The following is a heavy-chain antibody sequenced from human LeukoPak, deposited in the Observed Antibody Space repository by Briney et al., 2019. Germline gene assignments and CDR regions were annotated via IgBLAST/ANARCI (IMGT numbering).Heavy chain of an antibody. CDR1: GGSISSYY. J-gene: IGHJ4*02. CDR2: IYTSGST. V-gene: IGHV4-4*07. Sequence: SETLSFTCTVSGGSISSYYWSWIRQPAGKGLEWIGRIYTSGSTNYNPSLKSRVTMSVDTSKNQFSLKLSSVTAADTAVYYCARDIPAQNSCYFDYWGQGTLVTVSS. CDR3: ARDIPAQNSCYFDY. D-gene: IGHD2-15*01.